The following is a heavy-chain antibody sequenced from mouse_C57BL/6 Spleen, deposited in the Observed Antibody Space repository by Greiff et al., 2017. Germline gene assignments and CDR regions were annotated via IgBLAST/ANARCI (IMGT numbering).Heavy chain of an antibody. CDR2: IYPGGGYT. J-gene: IGHJ2*01. CDR3: ARCDYDVRGYFDY. D-gene: IGHD2-4*01. Sequence: QVQLKQSGAELVRPGTSVKMSCKASGYTFTNYWIGWAKQRPGHGLEWIGDIYPGGGYTNYNEKFKGKATLTADKSSSTAYMQFSSLTSEDSAIYYCARCDYDVRGYFDYWGQGTTLTVSS. CDR1: GYTFTNYW. V-gene: IGHV1-63*01.